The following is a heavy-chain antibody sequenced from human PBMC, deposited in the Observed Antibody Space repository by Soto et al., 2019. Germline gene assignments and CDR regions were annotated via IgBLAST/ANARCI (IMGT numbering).Heavy chain of an antibody. Sequence: SETLSLTCTVSGGSISGYYWSWIRQPPGKGLQWIGYIYSSGSTNYNPSLKSRVTISVDTSKNQFSLKLSSVTAADTAVYYCARLERGWRRNFDYWGQGTLVTVSS. CDR3: ARLERGWRRNFDY. J-gene: IGHJ4*02. CDR2: IYSSGST. D-gene: IGHD6-19*01. CDR1: GGSISGYY. V-gene: IGHV4-59*08.